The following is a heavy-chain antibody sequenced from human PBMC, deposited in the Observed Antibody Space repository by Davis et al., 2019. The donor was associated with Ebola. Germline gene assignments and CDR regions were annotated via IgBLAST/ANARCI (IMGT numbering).Heavy chain of an antibody. CDR1: GGTFSSYT. Sequence: AASVKVSCKASGGTFSSYTISWVRQAPGQGLEWMGRIIPILGIANYAQKFQGRVTITADKSTSTAYMELSSLRSEDTAVYYCARGRALWFGELLLAPNWFDPWGQGTLVTVSS. CDR2: IIPILGIA. V-gene: IGHV1-69*02. D-gene: IGHD3-10*01. CDR3: ARGRALWFGELLLAPNWFDP. J-gene: IGHJ5*02.